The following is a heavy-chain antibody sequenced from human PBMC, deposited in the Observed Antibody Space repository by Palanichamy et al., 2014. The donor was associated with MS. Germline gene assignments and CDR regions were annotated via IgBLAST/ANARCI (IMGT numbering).Heavy chain of an antibody. CDR3: AKGQLVRPYYFDY. V-gene: IGHV3-9*01. J-gene: IGHJ4*02. Sequence: QLWSLGRLGTAWQVPETLLCSLWIHLLMIMAMHWVRQAPGKGLEWVSGISWNSGSIGYADSVKGRFTISRDNAKNSLYLQMNSLRAEDTALYYCAKGQLVRPYYFDYWGQGTLVTVS. D-gene: IGHD6-6*01. CDR1: IHLLMIMA. CDR2: ISWNSGSI.